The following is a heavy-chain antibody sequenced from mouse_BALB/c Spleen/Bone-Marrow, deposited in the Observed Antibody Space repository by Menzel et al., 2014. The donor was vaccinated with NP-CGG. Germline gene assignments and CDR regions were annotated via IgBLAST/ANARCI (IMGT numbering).Heavy chain of an antibody. CDR3: TITGRDGYHWFAY. CDR2: IYPSDSYT. D-gene: IGHD2-3*01. Sequence: QVQLKQSGAELVRPGASVKLSCKASGYTFTSYWINWVKQRPGQGLEWIGNIYPSDSYTNYNQKFKDKATLTVDKSSSRHYMQLSSPTSEGSAVYYCTITGRDGYHWFAYWGQGTLVTVSA. V-gene: IGHV1-69*02. CDR1: GYTFTSYW. J-gene: IGHJ3*01.